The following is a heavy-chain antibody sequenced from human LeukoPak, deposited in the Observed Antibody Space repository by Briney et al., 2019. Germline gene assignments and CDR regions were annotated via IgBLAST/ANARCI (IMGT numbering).Heavy chain of an antibody. Sequence: GGSLRLSCAASGFTFSSYAMSWVRQAPGKGLEWVANIKGDGSKKNYVDPVKGRFTISRDNAKNSLYLQMNSLRAEDTAVYYCARDWGGEGRPTDYWGQGTLVTVSS. CDR1: GFTFSSYA. CDR2: IKGDGSKK. CDR3: ARDWGGEGRPTDY. V-gene: IGHV3-7*01. J-gene: IGHJ4*02. D-gene: IGHD3-16*01.